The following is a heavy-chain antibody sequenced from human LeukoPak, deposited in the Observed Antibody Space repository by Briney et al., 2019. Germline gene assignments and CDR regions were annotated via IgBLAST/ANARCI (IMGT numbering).Heavy chain of an antibody. CDR3: ARGHMVRVVIIGY. CDR2: INPNSGGT. Sequence: ASVKVSCKASGYTFTGYYMHWVRQAPGQGLEWMGWINPNSGGTNYAQKFQGRVTMTRDTSISTAYMELSRLRSDDTAVYYCARGHMVRVVIIGYWGQGTLVTVSS. J-gene: IGHJ4*02. V-gene: IGHV1-2*02. D-gene: IGHD3-10*01. CDR1: GYTFTGYY.